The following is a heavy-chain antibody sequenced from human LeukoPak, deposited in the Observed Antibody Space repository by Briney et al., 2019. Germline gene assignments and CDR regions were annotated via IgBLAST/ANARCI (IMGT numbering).Heavy chain of an antibody. CDR3: ARDRADGYNYGDYFDN. J-gene: IGHJ4*02. Sequence: SGGSLRLSCAASGFTFSSYAMTWVRQAPGKGLEWVSVIYGSSRTYYADSVKGRFTISRDNSKNTVYLQMDSLRAEDTAVYYCARDRADGYNYGDYFDNWGQGTLVTVSS. CDR2: IYGSSRT. CDR1: GFTFSSYA. D-gene: IGHD5-18*01. V-gene: IGHV3-66*01.